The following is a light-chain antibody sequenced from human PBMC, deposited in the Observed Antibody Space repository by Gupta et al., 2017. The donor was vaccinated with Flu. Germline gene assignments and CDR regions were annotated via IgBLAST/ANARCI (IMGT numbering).Light chain of an antibody. CDR3: AAWDDGLTSEV. V-gene: IGLV1-51*01. J-gene: IGLJ1*01. CDR1: RSDVGNNY. Sequence: QSVFTQPPSVSAAPGQRVTISCSGSRSDVGNNYVSWYQQFPGSAPKLLIYESDQRPSGIDDRFSASKSGTSATLGITGLQTGDEADYYCAAWDDGLTSEVFGTGTKVTVL. CDR2: ESD.